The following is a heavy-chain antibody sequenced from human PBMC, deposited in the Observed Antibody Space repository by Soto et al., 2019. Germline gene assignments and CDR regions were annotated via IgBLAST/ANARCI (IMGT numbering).Heavy chain of an antibody. CDR2: ISESGGST. V-gene: IGHV3-23*01. CDR3: AKDLVAAAAS. D-gene: IGHD6-13*01. Sequence: DGQLLESGGGLGQSGGSLRLSRVGSGFTFSNYAMSWVRQAPGKGLEWVSGISESGGSTHYADSVRGRFAISRDNSKNTVYLQMISLRAEDTAVYYCAKDLVAAAASWGQGTLVTVSS. J-gene: IGHJ5*02. CDR1: GFTFSNYA.